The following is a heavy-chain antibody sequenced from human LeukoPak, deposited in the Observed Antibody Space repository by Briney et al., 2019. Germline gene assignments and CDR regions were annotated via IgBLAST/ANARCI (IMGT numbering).Heavy chain of an antibody. CDR2: ISSSSSYT. D-gene: IGHD2-15*01. J-gene: IGHJ4*02. CDR1: GFTFSDYY. Sequence: GGSLRLSCTASGFTFSDYYMNWIRQAPGRGLESVSYISSSSSYTDYADSVKGRFTISRDNAKNSLYLQMDNLRAEDTAVYYCARDGYCSGGSCYPYSWGQGTLVTVSS. V-gene: IGHV3-11*06. CDR3: ARDGYCSGGSCYPYS.